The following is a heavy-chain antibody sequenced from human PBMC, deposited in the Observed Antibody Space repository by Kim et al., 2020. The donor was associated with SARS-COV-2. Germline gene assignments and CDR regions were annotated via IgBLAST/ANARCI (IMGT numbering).Heavy chain of an antibody. D-gene: IGHD2-2*01. Sequence: GGSLRLSCAXSGFTFDDYAMHWVRQAPGKGLEWVSGISWNSGSIGYADSVKGRFTISRDNAKNSLYLQMNSLRAEDTALYYGAKATYCGSTSCYDGFDPWGQGTLVTVSS. CDR1: GFTFDDYA. CDR3: AKATYCGSTSCYDGFDP. J-gene: IGHJ5*02. V-gene: IGHV3-9*01. CDR2: ISWNSGSI.